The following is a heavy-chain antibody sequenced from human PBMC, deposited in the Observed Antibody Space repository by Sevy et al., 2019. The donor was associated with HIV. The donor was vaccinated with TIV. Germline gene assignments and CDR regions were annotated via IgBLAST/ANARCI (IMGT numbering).Heavy chain of an antibody. CDR2: ISYHGRNK. J-gene: IGHJ6*02. D-gene: IGHD3-9*01. CDR1: GFTFSTHG. V-gene: IGHV3-30*18. CDR3: AKDFTGYNGMDV. Sequence: GGYLRLSCAASGFTFSTHGMHWVRQAPGKGLEWVAVISYHGRNKFYGDSVEGRFTISRDNSKKTLYLQMNSLRIEDTAMYYCAKDFTGYNGMDVWGQGTMVTVS.